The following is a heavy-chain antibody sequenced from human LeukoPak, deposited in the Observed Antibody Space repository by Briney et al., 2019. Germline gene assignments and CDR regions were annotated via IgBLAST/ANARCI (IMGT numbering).Heavy chain of an antibody. D-gene: IGHD3-9*01. CDR2: INHSGST. V-gene: IGHV4-34*01. CDR3: ARGPTVLRYFDWLPQH. Sequence: SETLSLTCAVYGGSFSGYYWSWIRQPPGKGLEWIGEINHSGSTNYNPSLKSRVTISVDTSKNQFSLKLSSVTAADTAVYYCARGPTVLRYFDWLPQHWGRGTLVTVSS. J-gene: IGHJ4*02. CDR1: GGSFSGYY.